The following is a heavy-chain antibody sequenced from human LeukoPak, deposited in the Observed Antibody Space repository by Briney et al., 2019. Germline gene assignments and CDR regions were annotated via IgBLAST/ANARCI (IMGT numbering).Heavy chain of an antibody. CDR1: GFTFSTYW. CDR2: IKQDGSDK. Sequence: HPGGSLRLSCAASGFTFSTYWMSWVRQAPGKGLEWVANIKQDGSDKFYVDSVKGRFTISRDNAKNSMYLQMNSLRAEDTAVYYRARVLPVASRDYWGQGTLVTVSS. D-gene: IGHD2-2*01. CDR3: ARVLPVASRDY. J-gene: IGHJ4*02. V-gene: IGHV3-7*01.